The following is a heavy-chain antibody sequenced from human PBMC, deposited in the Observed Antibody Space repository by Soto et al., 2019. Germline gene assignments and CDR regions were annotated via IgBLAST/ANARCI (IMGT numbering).Heavy chain of an antibody. CDR1: GGSISSSSYY. V-gene: IGHV4-39*01. Sequence: PSETLSLTCTVSGGSISSSSYYWGWIRQPPGKGLEWIGSIYYSGSTYYNPSLKSRVTISVDTSKNQFSLKLSSVTAADTAVYYCARPRPGHYDSSGYYYFQHWGQGTLVTVSS. J-gene: IGHJ1*01. CDR3: ARPRPGHYDSSGYYYFQH. CDR2: IYYSGST. D-gene: IGHD3-22*01.